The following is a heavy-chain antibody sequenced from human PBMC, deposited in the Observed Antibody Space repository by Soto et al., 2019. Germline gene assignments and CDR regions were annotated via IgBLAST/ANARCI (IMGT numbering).Heavy chain of an antibody. CDR1: GGTFSSYA. D-gene: IGHD5-18*01. CDR3: ARRKVDTAMVMDWYFDL. J-gene: IGHJ2*01. CDR2: IIPIFGTA. Sequence: QVQLVQSGAEVKKPGSSVKVSCKASGGTFSSYAISWVRQAPGQGLEWMGGIIPIFGTANYAQKFQGRVTITADESTSTAYMELSSLRSEDTVVYYCARRKVDTAMVMDWYFDLWGRGTLVTVSS. V-gene: IGHV1-69*01.